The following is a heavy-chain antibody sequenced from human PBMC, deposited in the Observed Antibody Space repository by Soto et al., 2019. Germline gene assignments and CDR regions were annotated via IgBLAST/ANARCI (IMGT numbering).Heavy chain of an antibody. CDR3: ATSSMVQVDYFDF. CDR2: IYDSGST. V-gene: IGHV4-59*11. J-gene: IGHJ4*02. Sequence: SETLSLTCSVSGDSLKDHYWAWIRHSPGKGLEWIGNIYDSGSTNYSPALKSRVSMSVDTSKNLFSLKMNSVTAADTAVYYCATSSMVQVDYFDFWGQGTVVTVS. CDR1: GDSLKDHY. D-gene: IGHD3-10*01.